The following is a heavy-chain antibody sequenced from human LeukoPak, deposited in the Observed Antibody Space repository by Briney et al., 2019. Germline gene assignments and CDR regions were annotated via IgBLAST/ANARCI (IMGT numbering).Heavy chain of an antibody. D-gene: IGHD3-22*01. J-gene: IGHJ4*02. CDR2: IRSKANSYAT. Sequence: GGSLRLSCAASGFTLSGSAMHWVRQASGKGLEWVGRIRSKANSYATAYAASVKGRFTISRDDSKNTAYLQMNSLKTEDTAVYYCTRPIDYYDSSGYYWWGQGTLVTVSS. CDR1: GFTLSGSA. CDR3: TRPIDYYDSSGYYW. V-gene: IGHV3-73*01.